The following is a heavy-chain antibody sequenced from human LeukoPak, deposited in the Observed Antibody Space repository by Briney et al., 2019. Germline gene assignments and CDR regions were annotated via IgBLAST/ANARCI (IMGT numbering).Heavy chain of an antibody. D-gene: IGHD6-13*01. CDR3: ARSQSSSLIDY. CDR1: GFTFSSYS. Sequence: GGSLRLSCAASGFTFSSYSMTWVRQAPGKGLEWVSSISSSSGYIYYADSVKGRFTISRDNSKNTLYLQMNSLTVEDTAVYYCARSQSSSLIDYWGQGTLVTVSS. V-gene: IGHV3-21*01. CDR2: ISSSSGYI. J-gene: IGHJ4*02.